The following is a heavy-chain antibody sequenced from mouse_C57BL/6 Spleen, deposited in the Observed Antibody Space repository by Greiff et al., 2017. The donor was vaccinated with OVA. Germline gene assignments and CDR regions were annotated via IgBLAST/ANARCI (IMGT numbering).Heavy chain of an antibody. Sequence: QVQLQQSGTELVKPGASVKLSCKASGYTFTSYWMHWVKQRPGQGLEWIGNINPSNGGTNYNEKFKSKATLTVDKSSSTAYMQLSSLTSEDSAVYYCARSGKGSTLGRIGFDYWGQGTTLTVSS. D-gene: IGHD4-1*01. J-gene: IGHJ2*01. CDR3: ARSGKGSTLGRIGFDY. CDR2: INPSNGGT. V-gene: IGHV1-53*01. CDR1: GYTFTSYW.